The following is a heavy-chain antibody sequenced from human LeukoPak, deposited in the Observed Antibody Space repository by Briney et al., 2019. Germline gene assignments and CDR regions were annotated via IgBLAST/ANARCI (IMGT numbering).Heavy chain of an antibody. V-gene: IGHV1-2*02. CDR2: INPKSGAT. D-gene: IGHD3-16*01. CDR1: GYTFTAYY. CDR3: AREDYVSMGVDY. J-gene: IGHJ4*02. Sequence: EASVTVSCAASGYTFTAYYMHWVRQAPGQGGEWMGWINPKSGATNYAQKFRGRVTMTRDTSISTAYMELSRLTSDDTAVFYCAREDYVSMGVDYWGQGTLVTVSS.